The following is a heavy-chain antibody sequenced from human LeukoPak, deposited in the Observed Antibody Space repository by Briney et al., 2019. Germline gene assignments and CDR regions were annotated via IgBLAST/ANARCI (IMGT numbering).Heavy chain of an antibody. CDR2: ISGGGDAA. J-gene: IGHJ4*02. CDR3: AKDPTPYYYGSGSYWFY. D-gene: IGHD3-10*01. Sequence: GGSLRLSCIASGFSFSGYAMSWVRQAPGKGLEWVSAISGGGDAAYYADSVKGRFTISRDNSKNTLCLQMNSLRAEDTAVYYCAKDPTPYYYGSGSYWFYWGQGTLVTVSS. V-gene: IGHV3-23*01. CDR1: GFSFSGYA.